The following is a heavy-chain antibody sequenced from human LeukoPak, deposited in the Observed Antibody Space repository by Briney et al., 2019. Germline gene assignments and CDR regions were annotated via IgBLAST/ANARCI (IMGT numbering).Heavy chain of an antibody. J-gene: IGHJ4*02. D-gene: IGHD1-26*01. CDR2: ISSSSSYI. V-gene: IGHV3-21*01. CDR3: ARGTSGSYGY. CDR1: GFTFSSYS. Sequence: GGSLRLSCAASGFTFSSYSMNWVRQAPGKGLEWVSSISSSSSYIYYAGSVKGRFTISRDNAKNSLYLQMNSLRAEDTAVYYCARGTSGSYGYWGQGTLVTVSS.